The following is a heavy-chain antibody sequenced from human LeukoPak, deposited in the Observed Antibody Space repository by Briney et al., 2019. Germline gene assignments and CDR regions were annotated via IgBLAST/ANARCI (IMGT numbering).Heavy chain of an antibody. CDR3: ARDSGGNVMDA. CDR2: INHSGST. V-gene: IGHV4-34*01. D-gene: IGHD2-15*01. J-gene: IGHJ6*02. Sequence: SETLSLTCAVYGGSFSGYYWSWIRQPPGKGLEWIGEINHSGSTNYNPSLKSRVTISVDTSKNQFSLKLSSVTAADTAVYYCARDSGGNVMDAWGQGTTVTVSS. CDR1: GGSFSGYY.